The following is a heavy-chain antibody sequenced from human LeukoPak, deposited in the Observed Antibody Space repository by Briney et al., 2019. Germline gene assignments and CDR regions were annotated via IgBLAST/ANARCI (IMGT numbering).Heavy chain of an antibody. CDR3: ARDPSGSWSYFDY. CDR1: GFTFSDYY. J-gene: IGHJ4*02. CDR2: ISSSGSPI. V-gene: IGHV3-11*01. D-gene: IGHD6-13*01. Sequence: GGSLRLSCAASGFTFSDYYVTWIRQAPGKGLEWVSYISSSGSPIYYADSVKGRFTISRDNAKNSLYLQMNSLRAEDTAVYYCARDPSGSWSYFDYWGQGALVTVSS.